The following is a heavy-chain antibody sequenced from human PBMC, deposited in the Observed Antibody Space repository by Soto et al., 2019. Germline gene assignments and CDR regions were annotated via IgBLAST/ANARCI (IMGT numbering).Heavy chain of an antibody. Sequence: ASVKVSCKASGYTFTSYGISWVRQAPGQGLEWMGWISAYNGNTNYAQKLQGRVTMTTGTSTSTAYMELRSLRSDDTAVYYCAREGYYDSSGYYNYYGMDVWGQGTTVTVSS. CDR1: GYTFTSYG. D-gene: IGHD3-22*01. J-gene: IGHJ6*02. CDR3: AREGYYDSSGYYNYYGMDV. CDR2: ISAYNGNT. V-gene: IGHV1-18*01.